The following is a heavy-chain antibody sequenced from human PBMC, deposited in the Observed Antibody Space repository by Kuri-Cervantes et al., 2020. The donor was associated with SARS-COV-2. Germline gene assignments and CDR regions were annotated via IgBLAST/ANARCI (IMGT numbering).Heavy chain of an antibody. CDR1: GFTFSSYG. V-gene: IGHV3-33*01. CDR2: IWYDGSNK. D-gene: IGHD6-6*01. CDR3: ARTMNLPYSSSSGLGYFDY. J-gene: IGHJ4*02. Sequence: GGSLRLSCAASGFTFSSYGMHWVRQAPGKGLEWVAVIWYDGSNKYCADSVKGRFTISRDNSKNTLYLQMNSLRAEDTAVYYCARTMNLPYSSSSGLGYFDYWGQGTLVTVSS.